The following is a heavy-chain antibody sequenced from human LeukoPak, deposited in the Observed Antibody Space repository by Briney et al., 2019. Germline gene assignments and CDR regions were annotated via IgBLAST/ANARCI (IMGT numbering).Heavy chain of an antibody. J-gene: IGHJ6*02. V-gene: IGHV1-46*01. CDR2: INPSGGST. CDR3: AREDGTIHYYYYGMDV. CDR1: GYTFTSYY. D-gene: IGHD1-7*01. Sequence: ASVKVSCKASGYTFTSYYFHWVRQPPGKGLEWMGIINPSGGSTSYAQRFQGRVTMTRDTSTSTVYMELSSLRSEDTAVYYCAREDGTIHYYYYGMDVWGQGTTVTVSS.